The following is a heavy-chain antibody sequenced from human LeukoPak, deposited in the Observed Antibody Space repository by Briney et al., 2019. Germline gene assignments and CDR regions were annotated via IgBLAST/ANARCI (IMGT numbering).Heavy chain of an antibody. CDR2: IKSGGST. V-gene: IGHV3-53*01. CDR1: GFTVSSNY. J-gene: IGHJ3*02. D-gene: IGHD1-26*01. Sequence: GGSLRLSCAASGFTVSSNYMSWVRQAPGKGLEWVSVIKSGGSTYYADSVEGRFTIYRDNSKNTLFLQMNSLRAEDTAVYYCARGADIVGASRSPFDIWGQGTMVTVSS. CDR3: ARGADIVGASRSPFDI.